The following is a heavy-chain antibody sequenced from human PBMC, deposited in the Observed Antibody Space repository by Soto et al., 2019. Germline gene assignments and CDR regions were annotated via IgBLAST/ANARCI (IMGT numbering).Heavy chain of an antibody. D-gene: IGHD3-10*01. V-gene: IGHV1-69*06. CDR1: GGTFSSYA. CDR2: IIPIFGTA. CDR3: ARGRYYGSGSYPPYYYYGMDV. J-gene: IGHJ6*02. Sequence: SVKVSCTASGGTFSSYAISWVRQAPGQGLEWMGGIIPIFGTANYAQKFQGRVTITADKSTSTAYMELSSLRSEDTAVYYCARGRYYGSGSYPPYYYYGMDVWGQGTTVTVSS.